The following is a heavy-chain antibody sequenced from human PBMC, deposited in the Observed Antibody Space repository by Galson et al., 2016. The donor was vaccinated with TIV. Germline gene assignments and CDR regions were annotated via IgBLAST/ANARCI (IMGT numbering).Heavy chain of an antibody. CDR1: GYTFTNYA. CDR3: ARGGVTTDFWSNYYPGGMDV. V-gene: IGHV1-3*01. CDR2: INDGNANT. J-gene: IGHJ6*02. D-gene: IGHD3-3*01. Sequence: SVKVSCKASGYTFTNYAMHWVRQAPGQRLEWMGWINDGNANTKYSQQFQGRVTITRDTSASTAYMDLSSLKSEDTAVYYCARGGVTTDFWSNYYPGGMDVWGQGTTVTVSS.